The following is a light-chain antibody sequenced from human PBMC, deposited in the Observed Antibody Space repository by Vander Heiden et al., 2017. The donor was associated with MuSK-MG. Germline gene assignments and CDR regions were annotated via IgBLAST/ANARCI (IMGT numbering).Light chain of an antibody. V-gene: IGKV1-33*01. J-gene: IGKJ3*01. CDR2: DAS. Sequence: DIHMTLSPSPLSASVGDRVTITCQAAQDINNCLNWYHQKPAETPKHLIYDASNMETRVPSRISRSGSGTDFTFTISSLQPEDGGAYYCQQYHNVPLTFGHGTKVDIE. CDR1: QDINNC. CDR3: QQYHNVPLT.